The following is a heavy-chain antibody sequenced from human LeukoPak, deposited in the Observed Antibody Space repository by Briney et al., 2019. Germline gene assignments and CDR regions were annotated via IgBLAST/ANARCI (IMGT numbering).Heavy chain of an antibody. CDR2: IKQDGSEK. Sequence: GGSLRLSCAASGFTFSSYWMSWVRQAPGKGLEWVANIKQDGSEKYYVDSVKGRFTISRDNAKNSLYLQMNSLRDEDTAVYYCARDRVVGPTRTFDDWGQGTLVTVSS. D-gene: IGHD1-26*01. J-gene: IGHJ4*02. V-gene: IGHV3-7*01. CDR3: ARDRVVGPTRTFDD. CDR1: GFTFSSYW.